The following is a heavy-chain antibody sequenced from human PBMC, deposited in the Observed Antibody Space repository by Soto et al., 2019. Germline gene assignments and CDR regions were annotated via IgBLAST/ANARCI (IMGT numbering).Heavy chain of an antibody. CDR1: GFTFSNYA. CDR2: ISFDGSNK. Sequence: GGSLRLSCAASGFTFSNYAMHWVRQAPNKGLQWVAVISFDGSNKFYADSVKGRFTISRDISKNTLYLHMNSLRAEDTAVYYCAKDYLGSSWTFDYWGQGTLVTVSS. V-gene: IGHV3-30*18. J-gene: IGHJ4*02. D-gene: IGHD6-13*01. CDR3: AKDYLGSSWTFDY.